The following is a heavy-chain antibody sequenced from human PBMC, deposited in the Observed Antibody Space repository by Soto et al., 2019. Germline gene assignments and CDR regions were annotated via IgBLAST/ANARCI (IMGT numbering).Heavy chain of an antibody. CDR1: GFTFSSYA. CDR2: ISYDGSNK. V-gene: IGHV3-30-3*01. J-gene: IGHJ3*02. Sequence: GSLRLSCAASGFTFSSYAMHWVRQAPGKGLEWVAVISYDGSNKYYADSVKGRFTISRDNSKITLYLQMNSLRAEDTAVYYCARGRAGTLDAFDIWGQGTMVTVSS. CDR3: ARGRAGTLDAFDI. D-gene: IGHD6-19*01.